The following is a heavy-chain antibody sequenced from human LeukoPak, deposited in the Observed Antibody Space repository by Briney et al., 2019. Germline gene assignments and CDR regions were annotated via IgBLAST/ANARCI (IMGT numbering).Heavy chain of an antibody. D-gene: IGHD6-13*01. CDR1: GYTFTGYY. V-gene: IGHV1-2*02. CDR2: INPNSGGT. Sequence: ASVKVSRKASGYTFTGYYMHWVRQAPGQGLEWMGWINPNSGGTNYAQKFQGRVTMTRDTSISTAYMELSRLRSDDTAVYYCARVLRGIAAAGTRWFDPWGQGTLVTVSS. CDR3: ARVLRGIAAAGTRWFDP. J-gene: IGHJ5*02.